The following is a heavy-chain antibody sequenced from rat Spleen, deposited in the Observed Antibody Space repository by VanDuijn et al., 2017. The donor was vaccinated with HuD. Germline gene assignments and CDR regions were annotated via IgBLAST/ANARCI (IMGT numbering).Heavy chain of an antibody. CDR1: GFSLTSYH. CDR2: MWLGGSA. CDR3: ARDNYGSDY. V-gene: IGHV2-32*01. Sequence: QVQLKESGPGLVQPSQTLSLTCTVSGFSLTSYHVSWFRQPPGKGLEWMGVMWLGGSAAYDSLFKSRLSITRDTSKSQVFLTMNRLQTEDAATYYCARDNYGSDYWGQGIMVTVSS. J-gene: IGHJ2*01. D-gene: IGHD4-1*01.